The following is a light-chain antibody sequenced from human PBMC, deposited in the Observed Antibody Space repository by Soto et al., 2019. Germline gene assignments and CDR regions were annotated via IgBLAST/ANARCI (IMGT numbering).Light chain of an antibody. J-gene: IGKJ1*01. V-gene: IGKV3-15*01. CDR3: QRYNNWPPWT. CDR2: GAS. CDR1: QSVSSN. Sequence: EIVLTQSPATLSVSPGARATLSCRASQSVSSNLAWYQQKPGQAPRLLIYGASTSATGIPARFSGSGSGTEFTLTISTLQSEDFGGYDCQRYNNWPPWTFGQGTKVEIK.